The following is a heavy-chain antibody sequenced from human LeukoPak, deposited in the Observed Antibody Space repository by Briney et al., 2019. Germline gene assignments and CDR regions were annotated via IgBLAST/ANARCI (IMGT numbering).Heavy chain of an antibody. Sequence: GGSLRLSCVASGFTFSNYWMHWVRQAPGKGLVWVSRINSGGTTTSYADSVKGRFTISRDNVKNTLYLQMNSLRAEDTAVYYCARPRAVAGGGYDYWGQGTLVTVSS. CDR1: GFTFSNYW. J-gene: IGHJ4*02. CDR2: INSGGTTT. D-gene: IGHD6-19*01. V-gene: IGHV3-74*01. CDR3: ARPRAVAGGGYDY.